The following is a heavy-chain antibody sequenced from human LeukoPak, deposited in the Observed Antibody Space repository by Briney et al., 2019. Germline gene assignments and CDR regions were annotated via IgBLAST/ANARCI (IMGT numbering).Heavy chain of an antibody. CDR2: IYYSGST. J-gene: IGHJ4*02. CDR1: GGSISSYY. Sequence: SETLSLTCTVSGGSISSYYWSWIRQPPGKGLEWIGYIYYSGSTNYNPSLKSRVTISVDTSKNQFSLKLSSVTAADTAVYYCARGPKKFGYWGQGTLVTVSS. CDR3: ARGPKKFGY. V-gene: IGHV4-59*08. D-gene: IGHD3-10*01.